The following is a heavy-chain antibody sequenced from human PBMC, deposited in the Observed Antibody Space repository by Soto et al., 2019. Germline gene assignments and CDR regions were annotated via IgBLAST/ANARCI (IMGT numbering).Heavy chain of an antibody. Sequence: PGGSLRLSCAASGFTFSSYGMHWVRQAPGKGLEWVAVISYDGSNKYYADSVKGRFTISRDNSKNTLYLQMNSLRAEDTAVYYCVKDGSSSWDTNWFDPWGQGTLVTVSS. CDR3: VKDGSSSWDTNWFDP. CDR1: GFTFSSYG. CDR2: ISYDGSNK. J-gene: IGHJ5*02. D-gene: IGHD6-13*01. V-gene: IGHV3-30*18.